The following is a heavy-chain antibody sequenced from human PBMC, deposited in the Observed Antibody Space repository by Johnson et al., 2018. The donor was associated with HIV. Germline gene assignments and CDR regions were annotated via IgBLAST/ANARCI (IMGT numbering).Heavy chain of an antibody. CDR1: GFTFDDYA. J-gene: IGHJ3*02. Sequence: EVQLVESGGGLVQPGGSLRLSCAASGFTFDDYAMHWVRQAPGKGLEWVSGISWNSGSIGYADSVKGRFTISRENSKNTLYLQMNSLSAEDTAVYYCASVRVSNYDILTGYPLHAFDIWGQGTMVTVSS. CDR3: ASVRVSNYDILTGYPLHAFDI. CDR2: ISWNSGSI. V-gene: IGHV3-9*01. D-gene: IGHD3-9*01.